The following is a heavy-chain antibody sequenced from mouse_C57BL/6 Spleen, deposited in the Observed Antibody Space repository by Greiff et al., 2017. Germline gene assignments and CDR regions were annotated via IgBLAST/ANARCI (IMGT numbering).Heavy chain of an antibody. CDR3: AGGVVGYCDV. D-gene: IGHD1-1*01. J-gene: IGHJ1*03. V-gene: IGHV7-3*01. CDR2: IRNKANGYTT. Sequence: EVQLVASGGGLVQPGGSLSLSCAASGFTFPDYYMSWVRQPPGKALEWLGFIRNKANGYTTEYSASVKGRFTISRDNSQSILYLQMNALRAEDSATYYCAGGVVGYCDVWGTGTTVTVSS. CDR1: GFTFPDYY.